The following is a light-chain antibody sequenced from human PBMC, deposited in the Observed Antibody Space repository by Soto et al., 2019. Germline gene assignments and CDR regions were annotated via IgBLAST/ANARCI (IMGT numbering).Light chain of an antibody. CDR1: SSDVGAYNY. Sequence: QSALTQPASVSGSPGQSITISCTGTSSDVGAYNYVSWYQQHPGKAPKLILYEVSDRPSGVSNRFSGSKSGNTASLTISGLQAEDEADYYCSSYAGSRVLVLGGGTKLTVL. J-gene: IGLJ2*01. CDR2: EVS. V-gene: IGLV2-14*01. CDR3: SSYAGSRVLV.